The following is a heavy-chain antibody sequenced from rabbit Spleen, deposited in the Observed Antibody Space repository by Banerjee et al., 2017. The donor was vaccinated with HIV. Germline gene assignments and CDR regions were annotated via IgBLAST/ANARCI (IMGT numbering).Heavy chain of an antibody. CDR3: ARDTSSSFSSYGMDL. Sequence: QEHLKESGGGLVQPGGSLKLSCTASGFTLSSYYLSWVRQAPGKGLEWIGIIDVGEGNTDYASWAKGRFTFSKTSSTTVTLQMTSLTAADTATYFCARDTSSSFSSYGMDLWGPGTLVTVS. D-gene: IGHD1-1*01. V-gene: IGHV1S45*01. CDR1: GFTLSSYYL. J-gene: IGHJ6*01. CDR2: IDVGEGNT.